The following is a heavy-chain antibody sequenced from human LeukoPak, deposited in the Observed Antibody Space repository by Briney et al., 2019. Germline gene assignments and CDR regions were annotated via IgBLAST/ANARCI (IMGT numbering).Heavy chain of an antibody. V-gene: IGHV3-23*01. J-gene: IGHJ4*02. CDR3: AKVQGPLVTTSIHGFDY. CDR1: GFTFSSYA. D-gene: IGHD4-17*01. Sequence: GGSLRLSCAASGFTFSSYAMSWVRQAPGKGLEWVSAISGSGGSTYYADSVKGRFTISRDNSKNTLYLQMNSLRAEDTAVYYCAKVQGPLVTTSIHGFDYWGQGTLVTVSS. CDR2: ISGSGGST.